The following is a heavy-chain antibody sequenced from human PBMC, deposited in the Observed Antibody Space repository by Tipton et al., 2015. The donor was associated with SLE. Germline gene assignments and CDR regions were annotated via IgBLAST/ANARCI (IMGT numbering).Heavy chain of an antibody. J-gene: IGHJ5*02. CDR3: ARGGRPYSSWNNWFDP. D-gene: IGHD6-13*01. CDR2: INPYSGGT. Sequence: QLVQSGAEVKKPGSSVKVSCKTSGYTFTDYYIHWVRQAPGQGLEWMGWINPYSGGTNYAQKFQGRVTMTRDTSISTAYMELSRLRSDDTAVYYCARGGRPYSSWNNWFDPWGQGTLVTVSS. CDR1: GYTFTDYY. V-gene: IGHV1-2*02.